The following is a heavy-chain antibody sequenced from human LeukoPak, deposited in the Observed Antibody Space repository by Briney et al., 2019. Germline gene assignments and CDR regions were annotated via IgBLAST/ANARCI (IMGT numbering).Heavy chain of an antibody. J-gene: IGHJ4*02. D-gene: IGHD2-2*02. CDR2: INPNSGGT. V-gene: IGHV1-2*02. Sequence: GASVKVSCKASGYTFTGYYMHWVRQAPGQGLEWMGWINPNSGGTNYAQKFQGRVTMTRDTSISTAYMELSRLRSDDTAVYYCARDRNYCRSTSCYILYYFDYWGQGTLVTVSS. CDR1: GYTFTGYY. CDR3: ARDRNYCRSTSCYILYYFDY.